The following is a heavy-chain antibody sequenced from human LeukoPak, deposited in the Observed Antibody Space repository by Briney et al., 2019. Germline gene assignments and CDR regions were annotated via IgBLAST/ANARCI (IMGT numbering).Heavy chain of an antibody. J-gene: IGHJ4*02. CDR3: ARCSGGSCYYYFDY. CDR2: ISGSGGST. CDR1: GFAFSSYA. V-gene: IGHV3-23*01. Sequence: GGSLRLSCAASGFAFSSYAMSWVRQAPGKGLEWVSAISGSGGSTYYADSVKGRFTISRDNSKNTLYLQMNSLRAEDTAVYYCARCSGGSCYYYFDYWGQGTLVTVSS. D-gene: IGHD2-15*01.